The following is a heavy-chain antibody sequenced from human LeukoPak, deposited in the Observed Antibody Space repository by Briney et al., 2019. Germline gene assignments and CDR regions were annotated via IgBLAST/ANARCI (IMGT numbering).Heavy chain of an antibody. J-gene: IGHJ4*02. CDR1: GFTFTSYS. D-gene: IGHD2-21*01. Sequence: GGSLRLSCAASGFTFTSYSMNWVRQAPGKGLEWVSYISSSGSTIYYADSVKGRFTISRDNSKNTLYLRMNSLRAEDTAVYYCARERWGSGDYWGQGTLVTVSS. CDR2: ISSSGSTI. CDR3: ARERWGSGDY. V-gene: IGHV3-48*01.